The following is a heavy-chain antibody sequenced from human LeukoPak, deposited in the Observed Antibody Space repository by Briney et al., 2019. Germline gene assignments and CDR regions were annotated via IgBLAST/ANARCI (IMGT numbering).Heavy chain of an antibody. CDR3: ARGTRGGKDSNFDY. D-gene: IGHD3-16*01. CDR1: GYSISSGYY. J-gene: IGHJ4*02. CDR2: IYHSGST. V-gene: IGHV4-38-2*02. Sequence: SETLSLTCTVSGYSISSGYYWGWIRPPPGKGLEWIGSIYHSGSTYYNPSLKSRVTISVDTSKNQFSLKLSSVTAADTAVYYCARGTRGGKDSNFDYWGQGTLVTVSS.